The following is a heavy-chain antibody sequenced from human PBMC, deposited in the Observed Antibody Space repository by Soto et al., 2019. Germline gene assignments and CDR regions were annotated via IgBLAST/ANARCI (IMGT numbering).Heavy chain of an antibody. CDR3: ASCRAAAPPGGDYFDF. CDR1: GYTFTGYY. Sequence: ASVKVSCKASGYTFTGYYMHWVRQAPGQGLEWMGWINPNSGGTNYAQKFQGWVTMTRDTSISTAYMELSRLRSDDTAVYYCASCRAAAPPGGDYFDFWRHGTMVTVS. J-gene: IGHJ3*01. V-gene: IGHV1-2*04. D-gene: IGHD6-13*01. CDR2: INPNSGGT.